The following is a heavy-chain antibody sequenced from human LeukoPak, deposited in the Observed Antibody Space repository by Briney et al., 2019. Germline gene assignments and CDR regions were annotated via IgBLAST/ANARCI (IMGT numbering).Heavy chain of an antibody. V-gene: IGHV1-2*02. CDR3: ARDVAQKTNWFDP. J-gene: IGHJ5*02. CDR2: INPNSGGT. D-gene: IGHD5-12*01. Sequence: GPVKVSCKASGYTFTGYYTHWVRQAPGQGLEWMGWINPNSGGTNYAQKFQGRVTMTRDTSISTAYMELSRLRSDDTAVYYCARDVAQKTNWFDPWGQGTLVTVSS. CDR1: GYTFTGYY.